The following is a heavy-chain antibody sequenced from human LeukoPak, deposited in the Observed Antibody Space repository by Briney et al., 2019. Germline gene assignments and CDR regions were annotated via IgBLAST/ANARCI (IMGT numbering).Heavy chain of an antibody. CDR3: ARQFRGYSYGYHFDY. CDR2: IYYSGST. Sequence: SETLSLTCAVSGGSFSGYYWGWIRQPPGKGLEWIGSIYYSGSTYYNPSLKSRVTISVDTSKNQFSLKLSSVTAADTAVYYCARQFRGYSYGYHFDYWGQGTLVTVSS. J-gene: IGHJ4*02. D-gene: IGHD5-18*01. CDR1: GGSFSGYY. V-gene: IGHV4-39*01.